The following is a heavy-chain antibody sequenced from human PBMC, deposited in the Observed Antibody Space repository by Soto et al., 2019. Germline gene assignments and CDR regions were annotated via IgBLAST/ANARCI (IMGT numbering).Heavy chain of an antibody. D-gene: IGHD6-19*01. CDR1: GFTFSTYA. V-gene: IGHV3-30-3*01. CDR2: ISYDGINK. CDR3: ARDSRAPAIVVAGVPWLDQ. Sequence: QVQLVESGGGVVQPGRSLRLSCAASGFTFSTYAMHWVRQAPGTGLEWVAVISYDGINKYEADSVKGRFTISRDNSKNTLYLQMSILRAEDTAVYYCARDSRAPAIVVAGVPWLDQLGQGTLVTVSS. J-gene: IGHJ4*02.